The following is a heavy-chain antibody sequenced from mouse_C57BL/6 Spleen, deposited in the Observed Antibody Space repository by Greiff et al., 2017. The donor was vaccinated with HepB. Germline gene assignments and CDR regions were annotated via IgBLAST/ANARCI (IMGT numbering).Heavy chain of an antibody. Sequence: EVQWVESGGGLVKPGGSLKLSCAASGFTFSSYTMSWVRQTPEKRLEWVATISGGGGNTYYPDSVKGRFTISRDNAKNTLYLQMSSLRSEDTALYYCARHSNYGGAMDYWGQGTSVTVSS. CDR3: ARHSNYGGAMDY. CDR1: GFTFSSYT. V-gene: IGHV5-9*01. CDR2: ISGGGGNT. D-gene: IGHD2-5*01. J-gene: IGHJ4*01.